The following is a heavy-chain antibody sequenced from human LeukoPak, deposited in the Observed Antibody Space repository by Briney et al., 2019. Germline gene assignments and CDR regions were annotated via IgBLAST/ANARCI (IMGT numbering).Heavy chain of an antibody. CDR3: AKDRSHRSMIVDC. D-gene: IGHD3-22*01. J-gene: IGHJ4*02. CDR2: IRYDGSNK. CDR1: GSTFSRYG. Sequence: GGSLRLSCAASGSTFSRYGMHWVRQAPGKGLEWVAFIRYDGSNKYYADSVKGRFTISRDNSKNTLYLQMNSLRAEDTAVYYCAKDRSHRSMIVDCWGQGTLVTVSS. V-gene: IGHV3-30*02.